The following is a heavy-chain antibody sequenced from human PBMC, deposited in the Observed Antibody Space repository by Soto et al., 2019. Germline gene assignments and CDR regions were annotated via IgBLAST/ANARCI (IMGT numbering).Heavy chain of an antibody. CDR3: ARVVGALGHWFDP. Sequence: QVQLVQSGAEVKKPGASVKVSCKASGYNFNSYTISWVRQAPGQGLEWMGRISAYNGNTNYAQKLEGRVTMTTDTATSTAYMELRSLRSDDTAVYHWARVVGALGHWFDPGGQGTLVTVSS. V-gene: IGHV1-18*01. J-gene: IGHJ5*02. CDR1: GYNFNSYT. CDR2: ISAYNGNT. D-gene: IGHD1-26*01.